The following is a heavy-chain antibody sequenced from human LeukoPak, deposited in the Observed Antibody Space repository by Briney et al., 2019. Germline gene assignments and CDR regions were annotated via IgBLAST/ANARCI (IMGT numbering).Heavy chain of an antibody. CDR1: GGTFSSYA. CDR2: IIPILGIA. V-gene: IGHV1-69*04. J-gene: IGHJ4*02. Sequence: EASVKVSCKASGGTFSSYAISWVRQAPGQGLEWMGRIIPILGIANYAQKFQGRVTITADKSTSTAYMELSSLRSEDTAVYYCARVRGVGSDSFDYWGQGTLVTVSS. D-gene: IGHD3-10*01. CDR3: ARVRGVGSDSFDY.